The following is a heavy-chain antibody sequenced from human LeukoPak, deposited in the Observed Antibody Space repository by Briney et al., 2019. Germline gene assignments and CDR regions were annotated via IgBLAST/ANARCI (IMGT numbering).Heavy chain of an antibody. D-gene: IGHD3-3*01. CDR1: GYSFTSYW. V-gene: IGHV5-51*01. CDR2: IYPGDSDT. J-gene: IGHJ5*02. Sequence: GESLKISCKGSGYSFTSYWIGWVRQMPGKGLGWMGIIYPGDSDTRYSPSFRGQVAISADKSISTAYLQWSSLKASDTAMYYCARGGFLEWDYNWFDPWGQGTLVTVSS. CDR3: ARGGFLEWDYNWFDP.